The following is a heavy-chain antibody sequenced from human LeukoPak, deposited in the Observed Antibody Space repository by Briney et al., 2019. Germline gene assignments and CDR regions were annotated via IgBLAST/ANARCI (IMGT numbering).Heavy chain of an antibody. J-gene: IGHJ4*02. V-gene: IGHV3-33*01. CDR2: IWYDGSNK. CDR1: GFTFSSYG. Sequence: GGSLRLSCAASGFTFSSYGMHWVRQAPGKGLEWVAVIWYDGSNKYYADSVKGRFTISRDNSKNTLYLQMNGLRAEDTAVYYCARDGVFGVVKRVSIFDYWGQGTLVTVSS. CDR3: ARDGVFGVVKRVSIFDY. D-gene: IGHD3-3*01.